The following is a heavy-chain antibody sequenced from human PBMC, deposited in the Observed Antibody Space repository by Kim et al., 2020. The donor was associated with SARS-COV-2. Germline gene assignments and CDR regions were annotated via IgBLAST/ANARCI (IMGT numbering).Heavy chain of an antibody. CDR1: GFTFSSYW. V-gene: IGHV3-74*01. D-gene: IGHD3-3*01. J-gene: IGHJ6*02. Sequence: GGSLRLSCAASGFTFSSYWMHWVRQAPGKGLVWVSRINSDGRTTWYADSMKGRFTISRDNAKNTLYLQMNSLRAEDTAVYYCARDGYDFWSGPYYYGMDVWGQGTTVTVSS. CDR2: INSDGRTT. CDR3: ARDGYDFWSGPYYYGMDV.